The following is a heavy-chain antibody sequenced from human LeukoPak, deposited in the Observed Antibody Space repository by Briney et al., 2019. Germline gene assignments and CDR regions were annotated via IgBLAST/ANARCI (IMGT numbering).Heavy chain of an antibody. CDR2: IRGSGGST. J-gene: IGHJ4*02. V-gene: IGHV3-23*01. CDR3: AKVGYYDSSTYYYVY. D-gene: IGHD3-22*01. Sequence: PGGSLRLSCAASGFTFTSYAMSWVRQAPGKGLEWVSAIRGSGGSTNYADSVRGRFTISRDNSKNTLYLQMNSLRAEDTAVYYCAKVGYYDSSTYYYVYWGQGTLVTVSS. CDR1: GFTFTSYA.